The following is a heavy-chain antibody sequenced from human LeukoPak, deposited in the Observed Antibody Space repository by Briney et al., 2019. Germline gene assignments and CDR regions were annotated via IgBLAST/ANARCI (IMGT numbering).Heavy chain of an antibody. D-gene: IGHD4-23*01. CDR3: ARETPESNYYYYMDV. CDR2: LFYSGSS. Sequence: SETLSLTCAVSGPSITNGKHYWGWIRQSPGKGLEWIGSLFYSGSSYYNPSLQSRVSISVDTSKNQFSLTLSSVTAADTAVYYCARETPESNYYYYMDVWGKGTTVTVSS. V-gene: IGHV4-39*07. CDR1: GPSITNGKHY. J-gene: IGHJ6*03.